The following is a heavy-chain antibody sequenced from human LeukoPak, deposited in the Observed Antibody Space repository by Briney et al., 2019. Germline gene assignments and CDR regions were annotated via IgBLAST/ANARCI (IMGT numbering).Heavy chain of an antibody. V-gene: IGHV3-9*01. Sequence: GGSLRLSRAASGFTFDDYAMHWVRQAPGKGLEWVSGISWNSGSIGYADSVKGRFTISRDNAKNSLYLQMNSLRAEDTALYYCAKATYSSSSFNYFDYWGQGTLVTVSS. D-gene: IGHD6-6*01. CDR2: ISWNSGSI. CDR3: AKATYSSSSFNYFDY. CDR1: GFTFDDYA. J-gene: IGHJ4*02.